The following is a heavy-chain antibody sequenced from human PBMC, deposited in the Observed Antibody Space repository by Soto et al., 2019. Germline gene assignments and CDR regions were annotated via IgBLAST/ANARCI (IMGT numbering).Heavy chain of an antibody. D-gene: IGHD2-15*01. CDR3: AGVYCSGGSCYTHYYYGMDV. CDR1: GYTFTSYD. J-gene: IGHJ6*02. CDR2: INPSGGST. V-gene: IGHV1-46*01. Sequence: ASVKVSCKASGYTFTSYDMHCVRQAPGQGLEWMGIINPSGGSTSYAQKFQGRVTMTRDTSTSTVYMELSSLRSEDTAVYYCAGVYCSGGSCYTHYYYGMDVWGQGTTVTVSS.